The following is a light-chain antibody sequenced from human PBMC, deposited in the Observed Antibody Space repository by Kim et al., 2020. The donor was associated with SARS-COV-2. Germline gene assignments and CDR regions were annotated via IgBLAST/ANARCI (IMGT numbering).Light chain of an antibody. CDR2: DVT. Sequence: QSALTQPASVSGSLGQSATISCTGSSNDVGHFDLVSWYQQRPGQAPKLIIYDVTARPSGVSDRFSGSKSGNTASLTVSGLQAEDEADYHCCSRATTGNLVFGGGTQLTVL. CDR3: CSRATTGNLV. J-gene: IGLJ2*01. V-gene: IGLV2-23*02. CDR1: SNDVGHFDL.